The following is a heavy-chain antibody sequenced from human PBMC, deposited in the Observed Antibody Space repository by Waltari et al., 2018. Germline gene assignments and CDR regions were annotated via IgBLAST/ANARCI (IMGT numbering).Heavy chain of an antibody. CDR2: ISYDGSNK. CDR3: ARDSGDQLEVHAFDI. J-gene: IGHJ3*02. CDR1: GFTFSSYA. D-gene: IGHD1-1*01. Sequence: QVQLVESGGGVVQPGRSLRLSCAASGFTFSSYAMHWVRQAPGKWLEWVAVISYDGSNKYYADSVKGRFTISRDNSKNTLYLQMNSLRAEDTAVYYCARDSGDQLEVHAFDIWGQGTMVTVSS. V-gene: IGHV3-30-3*01.